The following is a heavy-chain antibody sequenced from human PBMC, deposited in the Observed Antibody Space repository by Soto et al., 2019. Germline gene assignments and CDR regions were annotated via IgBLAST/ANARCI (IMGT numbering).Heavy chain of an antibody. CDR3: ARDLWDDLPGGESDY. V-gene: IGHV3-48*01. CDR1: GFTFSSFG. Sequence: ELQLVESGGGLVQPGGSLRLSCIASGFTFSSFGLNWVRQAPGKGLEWVSYLSGGSGESIYYADPVKGRFTISRDNAKNSLYLQMNSLRVEDTAVYYCARDLWDDLPGGESDYWGQGTLVTVSS. D-gene: IGHD3-16*01. CDR2: LSGGSGESI. J-gene: IGHJ4*02.